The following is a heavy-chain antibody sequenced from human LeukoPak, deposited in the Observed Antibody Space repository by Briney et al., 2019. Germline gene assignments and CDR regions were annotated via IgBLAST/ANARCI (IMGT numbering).Heavy chain of an antibody. CDR1: GGSISSSNW. Sequence: SGTLSLTCAVSGGSISSSNWWSWVRQPPGKGLEWIGEIYHSGSTNYNPSLKSRVTVSVDKSKNQFSLKLSSVTAADTAVYYCASLRFGEPYFDYWGQGTLVTVSS. J-gene: IGHJ4*02. CDR2: IYHSGST. V-gene: IGHV4-4*02. D-gene: IGHD3-10*01. CDR3: ASLRFGEPYFDY.